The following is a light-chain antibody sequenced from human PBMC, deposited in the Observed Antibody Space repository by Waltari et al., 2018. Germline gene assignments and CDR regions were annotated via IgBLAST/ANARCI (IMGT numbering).Light chain of an antibody. CDR3: ASWDDKLNAWV. Sequence: QSVVTQPPSASGTPGQRVTISCSGSSPKIGYNHVYWYQQVPGTAPKLLVHTNNERPSGVPARFTGSKSGTPASLAIYGLRSEDEADYYCASWDDKLNAWVIGGGTRLTVL. V-gene: IGLV1-47*01. CDR2: TNN. CDR1: SPKIGYNH. J-gene: IGLJ3*02.